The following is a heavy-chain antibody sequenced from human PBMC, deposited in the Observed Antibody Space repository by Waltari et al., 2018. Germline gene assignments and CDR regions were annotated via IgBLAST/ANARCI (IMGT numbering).Heavy chain of an antibody. J-gene: IGHJ4*01. V-gene: IGHV4-30-4*01. CDR2: VSYRGIT. CDR3: ARTTFVRYFDF. Sequence: VQLQESGPGLVKPSQTLTLTCDVSSGSISIPDYFWSWIRQAPGKGLEWIGSVSYRGITYYNPSLESRVTMSVDTSKNQFSLKLNSVTAADAAVYYCARTTFVRYFDFWGHGTLVTVSS. CDR1: SGSISIPDYF. D-gene: IGHD1-1*01.